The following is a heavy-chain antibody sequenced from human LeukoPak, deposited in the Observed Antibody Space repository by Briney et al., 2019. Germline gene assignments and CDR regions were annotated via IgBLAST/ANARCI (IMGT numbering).Heavy chain of an antibody. CDR1: NGSISSSTYY. J-gene: IGHJ4*02. CDR3: AKIYYDSSGYRFDS. V-gene: IGHV4-39*01. D-gene: IGHD3-22*01. CDR2: IYYGGST. Sequence: SETLSLTCTVSNGSISSSTYYWGWIRQPPGKGLEWIGNIYYGGSTYYNPSLKSPVTISVDTSKNQFSLKLSSVTAADTALYYCAKIYYDSSGYRFDSWGQGTLVTVSS.